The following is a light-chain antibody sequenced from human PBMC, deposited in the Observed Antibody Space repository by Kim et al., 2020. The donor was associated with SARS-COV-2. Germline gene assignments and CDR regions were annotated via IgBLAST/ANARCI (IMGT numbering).Light chain of an antibody. CDR2: VNN. J-gene: IGLJ3*02. CDR1: TSNIGSNS. Sequence: QSVLTQPPSASGTPGQRVTISCSGSTSNIGSNSVNWYQQLPGTAPKLVISVNNKRPSGVPDRFSGSKSGTSASLAISGLQSEDEADYYCAAWDDSLNAWLFGGGTKLTVL. V-gene: IGLV1-44*01. CDR3: AAWDDSLNAWL.